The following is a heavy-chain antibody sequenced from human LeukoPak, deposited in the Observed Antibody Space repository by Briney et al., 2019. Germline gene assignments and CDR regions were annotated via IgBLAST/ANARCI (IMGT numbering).Heavy chain of an antibody. CDR3: ARGRGYSYGYDGDY. D-gene: IGHD5-18*01. V-gene: IGHV4-34*01. J-gene: IGHJ4*02. CDR2: INHSGST. Sequence: SETLSLTCAVYGGSFSGYYWSWIRQPPGKGLEWIGEINHSGSTNYNPSLKSRVTISVDTSKNQFSLKLSSVTAADTAVYYRARGRGYSYGYDGDYWGQGTLVTVSS. CDR1: GGSFSGYY.